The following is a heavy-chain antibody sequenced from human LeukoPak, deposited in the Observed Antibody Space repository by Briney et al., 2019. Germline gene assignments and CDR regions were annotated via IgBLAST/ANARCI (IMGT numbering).Heavy chain of an antibody. D-gene: IGHD4-17*01. J-gene: IGHJ4*02. CDR2: IYYSGST. V-gene: IGHV4-59*08. CDR1: GGSISSYY. Sequence: SETLSLTCTVSGGSISSYYWSWIRQPPGKGLEWIGYIYYSGSTNYNPSLKSRVTISVDTSKNQFSLKLSSVTAADTAVYYCARLNYGDFRDTYYFDYWGQGTLVTVSS. CDR3: ARLNYGDFRDTYYFDY.